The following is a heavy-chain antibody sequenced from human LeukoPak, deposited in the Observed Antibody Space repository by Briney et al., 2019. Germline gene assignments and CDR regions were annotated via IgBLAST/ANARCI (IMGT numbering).Heavy chain of an antibody. CDR2: ISYDGSNK. D-gene: IGHD3-10*01. CDR3: ARDRTMVRGAHVDY. V-gene: IGHV3-30*03. Sequence: GGSLRLSCAASGFTFSSYSMNWVRQAPGKGLEWVAVISYDGSNKYYADSVKGRFTISRDNSKNTLYLQMNSLRAEDTAVYYCARDRTMVRGAHVDYWGQGTLVTVSS. J-gene: IGHJ4*02. CDR1: GFTFSSYS.